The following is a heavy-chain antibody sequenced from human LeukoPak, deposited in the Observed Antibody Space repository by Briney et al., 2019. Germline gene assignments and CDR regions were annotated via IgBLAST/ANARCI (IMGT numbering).Heavy chain of an antibody. CDR3: ARGGLSATGNMIDY. D-gene: IGHD1/OR15-1a*01. CDR1: GGSISSYY. Sequence: SETLSLTCTVSGGSISSYYWSWIRQPPGKGLEWIGYIYYSGSTNYNPSLKSRVTISVDTSKNQFSLKLSSVTAADTAVYYCARGGLSATGNMIDYWGQGTLVTVSS. CDR2: IYYSGST. J-gene: IGHJ4*02. V-gene: IGHV4-59*08.